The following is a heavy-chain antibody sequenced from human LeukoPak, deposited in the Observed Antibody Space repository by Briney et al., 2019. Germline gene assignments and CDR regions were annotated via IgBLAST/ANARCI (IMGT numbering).Heavy chain of an antibody. CDR1: GFIFSNYG. J-gene: IGHJ3*02. V-gene: IGHV3-23*01. CDR3: AKTYMWSIDAFHI. D-gene: IGHD2-8*02. CDR2: ITARADST. Sequence: GGSLRLSCAASGFIFSNYGMSWVRQAPGKGLEWVSGITARADSTYYADSVKGRVTISRDNSKNTLFLQLNSLRAEDAAVYYCAKTYMWSIDAFHIWGQGTMVTVSS.